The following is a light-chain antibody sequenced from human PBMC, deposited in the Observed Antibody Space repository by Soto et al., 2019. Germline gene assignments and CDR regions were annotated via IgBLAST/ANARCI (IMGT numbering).Light chain of an antibody. CDR2: EVS. J-gene: IGLJ1*01. CDR3: SSYTSDNRNYV. Sequence: QSALTQPASVSGSPGQSITISCTGSSSDDGAYTSVSWYQQHPGKAPKLMIYEVSNRPSGVSRRFSGSKSGNTASLTISGLQAEDEAHYYCSSYTSDNRNYVFGTGTQLTVL. CDR1: SSDDGAYTS. V-gene: IGLV2-14*01.